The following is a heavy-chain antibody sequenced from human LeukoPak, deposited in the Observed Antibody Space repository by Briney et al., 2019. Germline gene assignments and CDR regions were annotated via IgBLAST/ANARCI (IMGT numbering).Heavy chain of an antibody. Sequence: GGSLRLAWAAAGFTFDDYAIYWVRQGPGRGLEWDSLISGDGGSIYYADSVKGRFTISRDNSKNSLYLQMNSLRTEDTALYYCAKEDYSSSWYALDYWGQGTLVTVSS. V-gene: IGHV3-43*02. CDR2: ISGDGGSI. D-gene: IGHD6-13*01. CDR3: AKEDYSSSWYALDY. J-gene: IGHJ4*02. CDR1: GFTFDDYA.